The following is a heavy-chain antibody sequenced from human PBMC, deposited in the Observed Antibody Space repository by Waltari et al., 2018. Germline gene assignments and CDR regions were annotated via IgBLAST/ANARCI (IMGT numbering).Heavy chain of an antibody. CDR3: ARGATVVVVAASYLQFDY. J-gene: IGHJ4*02. CDR1: GFTFSSYA. V-gene: IGHV3-30*01. D-gene: IGHD2-15*01. Sequence: QVQLVESGGGVVQPGRSLRLSCAASGFTFSSYAMHWVRQAPGKGLEWVAVISYDGSNKYYADSVKGRFTISRDNSKNTLYLQMNSLRAEDTAVYYCARGATVVVVAASYLQFDYWGQGTLVTVSS. CDR2: ISYDGSNK.